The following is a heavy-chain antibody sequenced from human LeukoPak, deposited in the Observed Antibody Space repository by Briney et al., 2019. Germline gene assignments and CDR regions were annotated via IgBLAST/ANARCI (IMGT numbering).Heavy chain of an antibody. Sequence: GSLRLSCAASGFSFSTSWMAWVRQAPGEGLQWVGNINPDESHTDYIDSVKGRFTMSRDNAENSLFLQVHSLRDEDTAVYYCARDRAYDAFDYWGRGTLVTVSS. CDR2: INPDESHT. V-gene: IGHV3-7*01. CDR1: GFSFSTSW. J-gene: IGHJ4*02. CDR3: ARDRAYDAFDY. D-gene: IGHD5-12*01.